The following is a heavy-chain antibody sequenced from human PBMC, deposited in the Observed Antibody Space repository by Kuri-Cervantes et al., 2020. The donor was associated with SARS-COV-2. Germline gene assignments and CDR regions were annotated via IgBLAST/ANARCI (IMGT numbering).Heavy chain of an antibody. CDR2: ISWNAGCT. J-gene: IGHJ4*02. CDR1: GFDFDDYG. Sequence: GGSLRLSCEASGFDFDDYGMSWVRQVPGKGLEWVSGISWNAGCTSYADSVDGRFTISSDNAKKSVYLQMTSLRAEDTALYYCARPNYQDNCGFSFFDNWGQGTLVTVSS. D-gene: IGHD2-21*01. CDR3: ARPNYQDNCGFSFFDN. V-gene: IGHV3-20*04.